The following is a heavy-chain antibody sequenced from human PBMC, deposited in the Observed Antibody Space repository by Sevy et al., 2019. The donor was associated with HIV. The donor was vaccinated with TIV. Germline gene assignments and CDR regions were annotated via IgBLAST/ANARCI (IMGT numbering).Heavy chain of an antibody. Sequence: ASVKVSCKTSGGTLRSHAVSWLRQAPGQGLEWMGRLNPVYGTPEYSQRFQGRLTITADESTATSYMELHSLRSDDTAIYFCASRKVESGFSHWGQGTLVTVSS. CDR2: LNPVYGTP. CDR3: ASRKVESGFSH. J-gene: IGHJ4*02. V-gene: IGHV1-69*13. D-gene: IGHD3-3*01. CDR1: GGTLRSHA.